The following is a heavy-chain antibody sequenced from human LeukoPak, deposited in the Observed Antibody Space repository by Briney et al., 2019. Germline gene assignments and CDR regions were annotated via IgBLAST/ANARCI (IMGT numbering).Heavy chain of an antibody. V-gene: IGHV4-4*07. Sequence: SETLSLTCTVSGDSISSYYWSWIRQPAGKGLEWIGRIYTSGSTNYNPSLKSRVTMSVDTSKNQFSLKLSSVTAADTAVYYCARVRLDTDAFDIWGQGTMVTVSS. CDR3: ARVRLDTDAFDI. CDR2: IYTSGST. CDR1: GDSISSYY. D-gene: IGHD5-18*01. J-gene: IGHJ3*02.